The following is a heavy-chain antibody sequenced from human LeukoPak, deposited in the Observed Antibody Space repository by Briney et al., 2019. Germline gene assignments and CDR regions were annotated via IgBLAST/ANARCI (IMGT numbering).Heavy chain of an antibody. Sequence: SETLSLTCTVSGGSISSYYWSWIRQPAGKGLEWIGRIYTSGSTNYNPSLKSRVTMSVDTSKNQFSLKLSSVTAADTAVYYCARDRPSHKLSWFDPWGQGTLVTVSS. J-gene: IGHJ5*02. CDR3: ARDRPSHKLSWFDP. CDR2: IYTSGST. D-gene: IGHD6-6*01. V-gene: IGHV4-4*07. CDR1: GGSISSYY.